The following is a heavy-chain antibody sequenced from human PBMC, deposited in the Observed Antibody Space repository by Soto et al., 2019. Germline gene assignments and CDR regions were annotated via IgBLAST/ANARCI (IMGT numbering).Heavy chain of an antibody. CDR2: IKSITDGGTT. V-gene: IGHV3-15*07. D-gene: IGHD2-2*02. CDR3: TARMTVRAIPLRFLRLSIP. J-gene: IGHJ5*02. Sequence: EAQLMESGGGLVKRGGSLTLSCAASGLSFSDAWMNWVSQAPGKGLEWVGRIKSITDGGTTDYAAPVQDRFTISRDDSKNVMYLQMNSLKDEDTGVYYCTARMTVRAIPLRFLRLSIPWGQGTLVTVSS. CDR1: GLSFSDAW.